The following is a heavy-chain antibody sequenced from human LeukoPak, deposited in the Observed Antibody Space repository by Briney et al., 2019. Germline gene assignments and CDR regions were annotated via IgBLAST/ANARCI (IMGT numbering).Heavy chain of an antibody. D-gene: IGHD5/OR15-5a*01. CDR2: IDPSDSYT. V-gene: IGHV5-10-1*01. CDR1: GYSFTNYW. J-gene: IGHJ4*02. CDR3: ARHQSGVYDLYYFDY. Sequence: GESLKISCKASGYSFTNYWISWVRQMPGKGLEWVGNIDPSDSYTNYSPSFQGHVTISTDKSISTAYLQWSSLKASDTAMYYCARHQSGVYDLYYFDYWGQGTLVTVSS.